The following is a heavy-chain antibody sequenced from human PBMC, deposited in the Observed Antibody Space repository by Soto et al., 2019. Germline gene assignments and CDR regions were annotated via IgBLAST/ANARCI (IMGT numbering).Heavy chain of an antibody. V-gene: IGHV6-1*01. D-gene: IGHD5-12*01. CDR3: AKGDNLGPKTGYAFDP. Sequence: SQTLSLTCAISGDSVSSNTASWNWIRQSPSRGLEWLGRTYFRSKWYNDYAVSVKSRIIINPDTSNDQFSLQLNSVTPEDTAVYFCAKGDNLGPKTGYAFDPWGQGIMVTVSS. J-gene: IGHJ5*02. CDR1: GDSVSSNTAS. CDR2: TYFRSKWYN.